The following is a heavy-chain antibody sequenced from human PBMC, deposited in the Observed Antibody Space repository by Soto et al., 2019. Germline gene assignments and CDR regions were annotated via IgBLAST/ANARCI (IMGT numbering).Heavy chain of an antibody. J-gene: IGHJ5*02. Sequence: QINLIESGPTLVKPTQTLTLTCTFSGFSLSTSGPAVGWVRQPPERALEGLALIYWDGDKRYNASLGNRLTITKDTSMNQVVLTLTNVDPADTATYYCAHRATMTIFGLIIDNGIWFDPWGQGTRVIVSS. V-gene: IGHV2-5*02. CDR1: GFSLSTSGPA. D-gene: IGHD3-3*01. CDR3: AHRATMTIFGLIIDNGIWFDP. CDR2: IYWDGDK.